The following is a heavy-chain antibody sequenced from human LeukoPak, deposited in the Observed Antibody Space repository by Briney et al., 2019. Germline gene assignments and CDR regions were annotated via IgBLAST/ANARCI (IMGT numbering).Heavy chain of an antibody. V-gene: IGHV4-59*01. D-gene: IGHD6-13*01. CDR2: IYYSGST. CDR1: GGSISSYY. J-gene: IGHJ4*02. CDR3: ARDGSSWFYFDY. Sequence: PSETLSLTCTVSGGSISSYYWSWIRQPPGRGLEWIGHIYYSGSTNYNPSLKSRVTISVDTSKNQFSLKLSSVTAADTAVYYCARDGSSWFYFDYWGQRTLVTVSS.